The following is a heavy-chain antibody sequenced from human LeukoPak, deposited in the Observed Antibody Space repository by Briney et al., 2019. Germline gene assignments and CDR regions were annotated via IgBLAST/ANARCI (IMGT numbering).Heavy chain of an antibody. J-gene: IGHJ4*02. V-gene: IGHV1-69*05. CDR3: ATRMTTVTTPRSDYFDY. CDR2: IIPIFGTA. Sequence: SVKVSCKASVGTFSSYAISWVRQAPGQGLEWMGGIIPIFGTANYAQKFQGRVTITTDESTSTAYMELSSLRSEDTAVYYCATRMTTVTTPRSDYFDYWGQGTLVTVSS. D-gene: IGHD4-17*01. CDR1: VGTFSSYA.